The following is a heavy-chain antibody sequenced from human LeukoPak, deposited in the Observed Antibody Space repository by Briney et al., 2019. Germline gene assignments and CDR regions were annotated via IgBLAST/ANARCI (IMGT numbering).Heavy chain of an antibody. J-gene: IGHJ6*03. CDR2: FKFAGGIT. D-gene: IGHD6-13*01. CDR1: GYTFTDYH. Sequence: GASVKVSCKASGYTFTDYHMHWVRQAPGQGFEWMGIFKFAGGITTYPRKFQGRVTMTSDRSTSTVYMELSSLTSEDTAVYYCAREQPHSYYVDVWGKGTTVTVSS. CDR3: AREQPHSYYVDV. V-gene: IGHV1-46*01.